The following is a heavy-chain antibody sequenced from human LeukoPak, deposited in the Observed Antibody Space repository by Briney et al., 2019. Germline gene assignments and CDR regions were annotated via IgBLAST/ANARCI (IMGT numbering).Heavy chain of an antibody. J-gene: IGHJ4*02. CDR1: GGSISSYY. CDR2: INHSGST. V-gene: IGHV4-34*01. CDR3: ARGRGYDILTGSNFDY. D-gene: IGHD3-9*01. Sequence: ASETLSLTCTVSGGSISSYYWSWMRQPPGKGLEWIGEINHSGSTNYNPSLKSRVTISVDTSKNQFSLKLSSVTAADTAVYYCARGRGYDILTGSNFDYWGQGTLVTVSS.